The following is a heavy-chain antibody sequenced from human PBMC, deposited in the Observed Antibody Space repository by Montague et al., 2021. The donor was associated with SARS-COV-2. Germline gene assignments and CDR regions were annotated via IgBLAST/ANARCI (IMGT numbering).Heavy chain of an antibody. Sequence: SETLSLTCAVSGGSISRYYWGWIRQPPGKGLEWIGYVYYNGSTNYNPSLKSRLTISVDTSKNQLSLNLSSVTAADTAVYYCARDRGFGEDWFDPWGQGTLVTVSS. J-gene: IGHJ5*02. V-gene: IGHV4-59*12. CDR2: VYYNGST. D-gene: IGHD3-10*01. CDR3: ARDRGFGEDWFDP. CDR1: GGSISRYY.